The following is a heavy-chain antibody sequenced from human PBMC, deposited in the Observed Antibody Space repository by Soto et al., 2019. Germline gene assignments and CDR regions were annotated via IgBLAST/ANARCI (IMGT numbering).Heavy chain of an antibody. CDR1: GGTFSSYA. CDR2: IIPIFGTA. D-gene: IGHD3-22*01. J-gene: IGHJ4*02. V-gene: IGHV1-69*01. Sequence: QVQLVQSGAEVKKPGSSVKVSCKASGGTFSSYAISWVRQAPGQGLEWMGGIIPIFGTANYAQKFQGRVTITADESTSTAYMELSSLRAEDTAVYYCARERVIVVVETLDYWGQGTLVTVSS. CDR3: ARERVIVVVETLDY.